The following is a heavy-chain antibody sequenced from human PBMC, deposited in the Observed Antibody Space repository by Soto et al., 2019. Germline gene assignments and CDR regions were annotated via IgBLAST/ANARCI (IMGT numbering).Heavy chain of an antibody. J-gene: IGHJ4*02. CDR1: GFTFTSYG. D-gene: IGHD1-20*01. CDR3: ARDVGIESDDLFAY. Sequence: PGGSLRLSCTASGFTFTSYGMGWVRQAPGKGLQWVSTIRGDGGQTHYTDSVKGRFSISRDNSKNTVYLQMDSLRAEDTAMYFCARDVGIESDDLFAYWGQGTQVTFSS. V-gene: IGHV3-23*01. CDR2: IRGDGGQT.